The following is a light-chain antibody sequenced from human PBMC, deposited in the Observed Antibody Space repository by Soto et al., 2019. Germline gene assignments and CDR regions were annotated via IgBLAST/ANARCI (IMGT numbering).Light chain of an antibody. V-gene: IGKV1-5*01. CDR2: GAS. Sequence: DIQLTQSPPTLSASVGDRVTITCRASQSIRYYLAWYQQMPGKAPKLLIYGASSLQSGVPSRFSGSGSGTKFTLTMSSLQPDDFSTYLCQHNNRYSHKFAQGTKV. CDR3: QHNNRYSHK. CDR1: QSIRYY. J-gene: IGKJ1*01.